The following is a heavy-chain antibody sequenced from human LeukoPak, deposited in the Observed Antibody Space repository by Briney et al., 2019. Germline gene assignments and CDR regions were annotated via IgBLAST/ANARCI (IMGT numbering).Heavy chain of an antibody. J-gene: IGHJ2*01. Sequence: GGSLRLSCVASGFPFEIYWMSWVRQGPGKGLEWVANIKSDGSEEYYADSVKGRLTVSRDNAKNSLFLQMNSLRVEDTAVYYCAKEKTVAGWYFDLWGRGTLVTVSP. CDR3: AKEKTVAGWYFDL. D-gene: IGHD6-19*01. CDR2: IKSDGSEE. V-gene: IGHV3-7*01. CDR1: GFPFEIYW.